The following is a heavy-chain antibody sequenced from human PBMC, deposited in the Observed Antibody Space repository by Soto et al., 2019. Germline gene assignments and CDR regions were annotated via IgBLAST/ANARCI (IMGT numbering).Heavy chain of an antibody. V-gene: IGHV3-30*18. CDR2: ISHDGTKT. J-gene: IGHJ6*02. CDR3: AKDRRDGYTTCSRCYGVDV. D-gene: IGHD5-18*01. Sequence: QVQLVESGGGVVQPGTSLRLACEASGFNFGAYGMHWVRQAPGKGLEWVAVISHDGTKTYYSDSVKGGFTLSRDNSKNMLYVQMVSLRPDDTAVYSCAKDRRDGYTTCSRCYGVDVWGQGTTVTVSS. CDR1: GFNFGAYG.